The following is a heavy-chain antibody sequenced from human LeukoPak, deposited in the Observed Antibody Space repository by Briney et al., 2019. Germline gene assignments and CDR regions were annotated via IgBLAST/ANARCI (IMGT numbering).Heavy chain of an antibody. D-gene: IGHD2-15*01. V-gene: IGHV3-23*01. CDR2: ISGSGGST. Sequence: HPGGSLRLSCAASGFTFSSYAMSWVRQAPGKGLEWVSAISGSGGSTYYADSVKGRFTISRDNSKNSLYLQMNSLRAEDTAVYYCARDLRPYCSGGSCSGDYWGQGTLVTVSS. CDR1: GFTFSSYA. CDR3: ARDLRPYCSGGSCSGDY. J-gene: IGHJ4*02.